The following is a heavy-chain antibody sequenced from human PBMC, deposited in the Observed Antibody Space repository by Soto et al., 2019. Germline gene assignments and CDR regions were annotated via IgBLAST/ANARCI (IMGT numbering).Heavy chain of an antibody. V-gene: IGHV1-18*01. J-gene: IGHJ1*01. CDR3: ARDFGQTTPTTPYFQH. CDR2: ISAYNGNT. Sequence: QVQLVQSGAEVKKPGASVKVSCKASGYTFTSYGISWVRQAPGQGLEWMGWISAYNGNTNYAQKLQGRVTMTTDTSTSTADMELRSLRSDDTAVYYCARDFGQTTPTTPYFQHWGLGTLVTVSS. D-gene: IGHD4-17*01. CDR1: GYTFTSYG.